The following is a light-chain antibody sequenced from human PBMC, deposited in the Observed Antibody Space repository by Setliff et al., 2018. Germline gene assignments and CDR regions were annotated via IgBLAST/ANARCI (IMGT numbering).Light chain of an antibody. CDR3: SSYISTSALGV. V-gene: IGLV2-14*01. CDR2: DVV. CDR1: STDIGAYNF. J-gene: IGLJ3*02. Sequence: QSALTQPASVSGSPGQSITISCTGSSTDIGAYNFVSWYQQNPGKAPKLIIYDVVNRPSGVSHRFSGSKSGSTASLTISGLQAEDEADYFCSSYISTSALGVFGGGTKVTVL.